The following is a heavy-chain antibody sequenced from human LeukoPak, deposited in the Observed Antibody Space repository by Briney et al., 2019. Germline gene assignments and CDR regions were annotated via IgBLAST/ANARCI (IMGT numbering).Heavy chain of an antibody. Sequence: GGSLRLSCAASGLTFSSYWMHWVRQATGKGVVWVTRINRDGSSTSYADSVKGRFTISRDNAKNTLYLRMNSVRAEDTALDYWIQEGNYNAFDFWGQGTMVTVSS. CDR3: IQEGNYNAFDF. CDR1: GLTFSSYW. D-gene: IGHD3-10*01. CDR2: INRDGSST. J-gene: IGHJ3*01. V-gene: IGHV3-74*01.